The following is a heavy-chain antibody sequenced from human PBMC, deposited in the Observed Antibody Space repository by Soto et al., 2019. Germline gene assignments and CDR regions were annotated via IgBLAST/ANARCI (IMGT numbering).Heavy chain of an antibody. CDR3: ARGGYCSGGSCYRYWFDP. CDR1: GGSFSGYY. Sequence: QVQLQQWGAGLLKPSETLSLTCAVYGGSFSGYYWSWIRQPPGKGLEWIGEINHSGSTNYNPSLKSRVTISVDTSKNQFSLKLSSVTAADKAVYYCARGGYCSGGSCYRYWFDPWGQGTLVTVSS. V-gene: IGHV4-34*01. CDR2: INHSGST. J-gene: IGHJ5*02. D-gene: IGHD2-15*01.